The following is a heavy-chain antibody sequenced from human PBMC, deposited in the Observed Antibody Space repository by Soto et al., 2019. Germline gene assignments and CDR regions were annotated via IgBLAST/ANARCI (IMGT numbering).Heavy chain of an antibody. CDR3: ARDGLSGYDFEGNYYYYYGMDV. V-gene: IGHV3-7*01. CDR2: IKQDGSEK. J-gene: IGHJ6*02. D-gene: IGHD5-12*01. Sequence: GSLRLSCAASGFTFSSYWMSWVRQAPGKGLEWVANIKQDGSEKYYVDSVKGRFTISRDNAKNSLYLQMNSLRAEDTAVYYCARDGLSGYDFEGNYYYYYGMDVWGPGAPVTVYS. CDR1: GFTFSSYW.